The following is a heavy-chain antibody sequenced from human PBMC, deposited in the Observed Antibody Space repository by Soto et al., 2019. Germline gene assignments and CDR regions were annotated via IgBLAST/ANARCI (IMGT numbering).Heavy chain of an antibody. CDR3: AKDWRVHSSGITYYYDF. D-gene: IGHD6-19*01. Sequence: GGSLRLSCAASGFTFSSYGMHWVRQAPGKGLEWVALISSDGNIKYYADSVEGRFTISRDNSKKTLFLQMTSLRAEDTAVYYCAKDWRVHSSGITYYYDFWGLGTLVTVSS. CDR2: ISSDGNIK. CDR1: GFTFSSYG. V-gene: IGHV3-30*18. J-gene: IGHJ4*02.